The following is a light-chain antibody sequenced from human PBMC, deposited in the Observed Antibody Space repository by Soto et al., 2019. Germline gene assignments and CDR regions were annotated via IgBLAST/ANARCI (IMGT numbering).Light chain of an antibody. V-gene: IGKV1-33*01. CDR1: QDISNY. CDR3: RQYSHLIT. J-gene: IGKJ5*01. Sequence: DIQMTQSPSSLSASVGDRFTITCQASQDISNYLNWYQQKLGKAPKLLIYDASNLETGVPSRFSGSGSGTDFTFTISSLQPEDIATYYCRQYSHLITFGQGTRLEIK. CDR2: DAS.